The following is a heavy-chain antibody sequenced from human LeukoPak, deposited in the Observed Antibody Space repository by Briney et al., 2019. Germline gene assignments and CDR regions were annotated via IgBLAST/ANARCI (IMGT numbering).Heavy chain of an antibody. CDR3: ASHMVVTATSWFDP. D-gene: IGHD2-21*02. J-gene: IGHJ5*02. CDR2: IYPDDSDT. Sequence: GESLKISCKGSGYNFPSYWIGWVRQMPGKGLEWMGIIYPDDSDTRYSPSFQGQVTISVDKSISTAYLQWSSLKASDTAMYYCASHMVVTATSWFDPWGQGTLVTVSS. V-gene: IGHV5-51*01. CDR1: GYNFPSYW.